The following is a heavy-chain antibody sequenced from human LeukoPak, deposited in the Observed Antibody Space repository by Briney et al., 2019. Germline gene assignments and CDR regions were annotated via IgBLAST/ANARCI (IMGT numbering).Heavy chain of an antibody. V-gene: IGHV3-21*01. CDR3: ASSGRWYSSSWYEDY. Sequence: GGSLRLSCAASGFTFSSYSMNWVRQAPGKGLEWGSSISSSSSYIYYADSVKGRFTISRDNAKNSLYLQMNSLRAEDTAVYYCASSGRWYSSSWYEDYWGQGTLVTVSS. J-gene: IGHJ4*02. D-gene: IGHD6-13*01. CDR2: ISSSSSYI. CDR1: GFTFSSYS.